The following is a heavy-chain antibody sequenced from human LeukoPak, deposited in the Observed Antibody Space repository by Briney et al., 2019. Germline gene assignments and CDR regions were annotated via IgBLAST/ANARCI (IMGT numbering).Heavy chain of an antibody. J-gene: IGHJ4*02. CDR1: GGTFSNFA. CDR3: VRAYKIFGVVVGLDY. V-gene: IGHV1-69*01. D-gene: IGHD3-3*01. Sequence: SVKVSCKASGGTFSNFAVNWVRQAPGQGLEWMGGIIPIFGTADYAQKFQGRVRITADESTSTAYMELSSLRSEDTAVCYCVRAYKIFGVVVGLDYWGQGTLVTVSS. CDR2: IIPIFGTA.